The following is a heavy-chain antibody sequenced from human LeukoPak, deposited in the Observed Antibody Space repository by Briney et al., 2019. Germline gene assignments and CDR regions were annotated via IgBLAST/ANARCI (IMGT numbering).Heavy chain of an antibody. CDR3: ARVVPTTLMNYFDY. D-gene: IGHD5-12*01. CDR1: GGTFSSYA. CDR2: IIPIFGTA. V-gene: IGHV1-69*13. J-gene: IGHJ4*02. Sequence: ASVKVSCKASGGTFSSYAISWVRQAPGQGLEWMGGIIPIFGTANYAQKFQGRVTITADESTSTAYMELSSLRSADTAVYYCARVVPTTLMNYFDYWGQGTLVTVSS.